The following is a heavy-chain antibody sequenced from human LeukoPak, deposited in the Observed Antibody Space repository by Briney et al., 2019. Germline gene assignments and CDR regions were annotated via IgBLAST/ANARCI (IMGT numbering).Heavy chain of an antibody. V-gene: IGHV3-74*01. CDR1: GFTFSSYW. CDR3: ARAPDDLLHGRAFDI. D-gene: IGHD1-1*01. Sequence: PGGSLRLSCAASGFTFSSYWMHWVRQAPGKGLVWVSRINSDGSSTSYADSVKGRFTISRDNAKNTLYLQMNSLRAEDTAVYYCARAPDDLLHGRAFDIWGQGILVTVSS. CDR2: INSDGSST. J-gene: IGHJ3*02.